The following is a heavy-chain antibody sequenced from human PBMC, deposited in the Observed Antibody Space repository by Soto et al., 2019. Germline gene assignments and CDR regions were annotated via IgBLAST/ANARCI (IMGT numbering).Heavy chain of an antibody. CDR3: AGDQRDYDFWSGYSGYGMDV. J-gene: IGHJ6*02. Sequence: ASVKVSCKASGYTFTGYYMHWVRQAPGQGLEWMGWINPNSGGTNYAQKFQGRVTMTRDTSISTAYMELSRLRSDDTAVYYCAGDQRDYDFWSGYSGYGMDVWGQGTTVTVSS. V-gene: IGHV1-2*02. D-gene: IGHD3-3*01. CDR1: GYTFTGYY. CDR2: INPNSGGT.